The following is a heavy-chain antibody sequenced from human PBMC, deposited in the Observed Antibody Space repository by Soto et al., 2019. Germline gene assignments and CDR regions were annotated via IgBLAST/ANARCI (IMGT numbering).Heavy chain of an antibody. CDR1: GFTFSNYW. J-gene: IGHJ4*02. CDR3: VRDSHGDY. CDR2: IDHDGPT. V-gene: IGHV3-74*01. Sequence: EVQLVESGGGLVQPGGSLRLSCAGSGFTFSNYWMHWVRQAPGKGLEWVSRIDHDGPTDYADSVRGRFTISRDNAENTLYLQMNSLRPAATAVYYCVRDSHGDYWGQGTLVTVSS.